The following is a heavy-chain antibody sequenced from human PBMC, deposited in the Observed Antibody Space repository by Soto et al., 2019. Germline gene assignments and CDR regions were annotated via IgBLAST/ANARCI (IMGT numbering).Heavy chain of an antibody. CDR1: GFTFSSYA. CDR2: ISGSGGST. J-gene: IGHJ4*02. D-gene: IGHD5-12*01. V-gene: IGHV3-23*01. CDR3: AKSDYSGYLKYYFDY. Sequence: SLRLSCAASGFTFSSYAMSWVRQAPGKGLEWVSAISGSGGSTYYADSVKGRFTISRDNSKNTLYLQMNSLRAEDTAVYYCAKSDYSGYLKYYFDYWGQGTLVTVSS.